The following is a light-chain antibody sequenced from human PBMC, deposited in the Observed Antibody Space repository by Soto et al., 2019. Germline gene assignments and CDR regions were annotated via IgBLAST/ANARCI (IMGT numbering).Light chain of an antibody. V-gene: IGLV1-44*01. Sequence: QSVLTQSPSASGTPGQRVTISCSGSRSNIGTYTVNWYQQLPGTAPTLLIYRNHQRPSGVPDRFSGSKSGTSASLAISGPQSEDEADYYCAAWDDSLRAVVFGGGTKLTAL. J-gene: IGLJ2*01. CDR1: RSNIGTYT. CDR3: AAWDDSLRAVV. CDR2: RNH.